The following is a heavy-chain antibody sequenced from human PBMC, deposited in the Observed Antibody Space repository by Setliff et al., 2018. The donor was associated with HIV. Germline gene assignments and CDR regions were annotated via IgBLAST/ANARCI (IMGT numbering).Heavy chain of an antibody. Sequence: SQTLSLTCTVSGGSISSSSYYWGWIRQPPGKGLEWIGSIYYSGSTYYNPSLKGRFTVSRDDSRNTLSLQMDRLRAEDTALYYCVKVRPFRTWYFDLWGRGTLVTVSS. J-gene: IGHJ2*01. D-gene: IGHD6-6*01. CDR3: VKVRPFRTWYFDL. CDR1: GGSISSSSYY. CDR2: IYYSGST. V-gene: IGHV4-39*02.